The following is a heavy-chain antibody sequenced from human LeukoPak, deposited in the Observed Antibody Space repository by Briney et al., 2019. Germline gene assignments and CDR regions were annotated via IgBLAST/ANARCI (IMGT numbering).Heavy chain of an antibody. D-gene: IGHD1-7*01. CDR3: ARTGTRGNWFDP. J-gene: IGHJ5*02. CDR1: GGSFSGYY. Sequence: SETLSLTCAVYGGSFSGYYWSWIRQPPGKGLEWIGNIYYSGSTNYNPSLKSRVTISVDTSKNQFSLKLTSMTAADTAVYFCARTGTRGNWFDPWGQGTLVTVSS. V-gene: IGHV4-59*01. CDR2: IYYSGST.